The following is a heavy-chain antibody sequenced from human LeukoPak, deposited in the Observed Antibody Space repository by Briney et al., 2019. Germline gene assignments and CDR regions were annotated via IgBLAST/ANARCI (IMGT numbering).Heavy chain of an antibody. J-gene: IGHJ4*02. CDR3: ASSRSSWYEYGDY. V-gene: IGHV4-59*12. CDR2: IYYSGST. CDR1: GGSISSYY. Sequence: MSSETLSLTCTVSGGSISSYYWSWIRQPPGKGLEWIGYIYYSGSTNYNPSLKSRVTISVDTSKNQFSLKLSSVTAADTAVYYCASSRSSWYEYGDYWGQGTLVTVSS. D-gene: IGHD6-13*01.